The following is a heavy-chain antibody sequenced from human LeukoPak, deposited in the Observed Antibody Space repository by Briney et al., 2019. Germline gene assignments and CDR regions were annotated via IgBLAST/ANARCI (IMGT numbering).Heavy chain of an antibody. J-gene: IGHJ4*02. Sequence: GGSLRLSCAASGFTFGHYNMNWVRQAPGKGLECLAYISGSGRDIYYADSVKGRFTLSRDNAKNSLYLQMNSLRAEDTGVYYCARDPIFSDTSGYYFDYWGQGTLVTVAS. D-gene: IGHD3-9*01. V-gene: IGHV3-48*01. CDR1: GFTFGHYN. CDR3: ARDPIFSDTSGYYFDY. CDR2: ISGSGRDI.